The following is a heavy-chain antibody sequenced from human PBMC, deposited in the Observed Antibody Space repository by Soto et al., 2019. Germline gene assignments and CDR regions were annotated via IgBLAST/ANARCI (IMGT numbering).Heavy chain of an antibody. J-gene: IGHJ1*01. CDR2: MNPNSGNT. CDR1: GYTFTTYD. CDR3: ARGRAPGGDHRSYFHH. V-gene: IGHV1-8*01. D-gene: IGHD3-10*01. Sequence: QVQLVQSGADVKKPGASVKVSCKASGYTFTTYDINWVRQAAGQGLEWMGWMNPNSGNTGYAHKFQGRVIMTRNTSTSTGYMELSGLTSQDTAVYYCARGRAPGGDHRSYFHHWGQGTLVTVSS.